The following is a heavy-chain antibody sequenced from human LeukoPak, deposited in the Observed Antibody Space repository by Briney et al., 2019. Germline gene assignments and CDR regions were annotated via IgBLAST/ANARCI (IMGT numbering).Heavy chain of an antibody. CDR2: INPNSGGT. Sequence: GASVKVSCKASGYTFTGYYMHWVRQAPGQGLEWMGWINPNSGGTNYAQKFQGRVTMTRDTSISTAYMELSRLRSDDTAVYYCASGVDTAMVTIPVFDYWGQGTLVTVSS. D-gene: IGHD5-18*01. V-gene: IGHV1-2*02. CDR3: ASGVDTAMVTIPVFDY. J-gene: IGHJ4*02. CDR1: GYTFTGYY.